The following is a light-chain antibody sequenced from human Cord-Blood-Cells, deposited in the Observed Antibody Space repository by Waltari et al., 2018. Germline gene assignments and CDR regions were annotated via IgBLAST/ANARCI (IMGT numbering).Light chain of an antibody. CDR2: AAS. V-gene: IGKV1-39*01. J-gene: IGKJ2*01. CDR3: QQSYSTPRT. Sequence: DIQMTKSPSSLTASVGDRVTITCRASQSISRDLNWYQQKPGKAPKLLIYAASSLQSGVPSRFGGSGSGTDFTLTSSSLQPEDFATYYCQQSYSTPRTFGQGTKLEIK. CDR1: QSISRD.